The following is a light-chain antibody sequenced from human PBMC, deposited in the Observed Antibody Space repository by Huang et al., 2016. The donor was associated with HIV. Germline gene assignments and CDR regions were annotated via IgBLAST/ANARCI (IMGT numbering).Light chain of an antibody. V-gene: IGKV3-11*01. CDR2: DAS. Sequence: EIVLTQSPATLSLSPGERATLSCRASQSVRSYLAWYQQKPGQAPRPLIYDASNRATGIPARFSVSGSGTDFTLTISNLQSEDFAVYYCQQRSAWPLTFGGGTKVEI. J-gene: IGKJ4*01. CDR3: QQRSAWPLT. CDR1: QSVRSY.